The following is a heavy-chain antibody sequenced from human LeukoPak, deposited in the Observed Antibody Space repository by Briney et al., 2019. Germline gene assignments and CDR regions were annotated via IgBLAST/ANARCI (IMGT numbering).Heavy chain of an antibody. J-gene: IGHJ4*02. CDR2: ISGSSSYI. CDR3: ARDLRGSSWDKFGY. D-gene: IGHD6-13*01. Sequence: GGSLRLSCAASGFTFSSYSMNWVRQAPGKGLEWVSSISGSSSYIYYADSVKGRFTISRDNAKNSLYLQMNSLRAEDTAVYYCARDLRGSSWDKFGYWGQGTLVTVSS. CDR1: GFTFSSYS. V-gene: IGHV3-21*01.